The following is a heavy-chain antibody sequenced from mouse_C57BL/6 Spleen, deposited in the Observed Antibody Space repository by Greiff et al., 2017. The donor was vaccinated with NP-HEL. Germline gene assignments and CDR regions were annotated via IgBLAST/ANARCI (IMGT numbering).Heavy chain of an antibody. CDR3: ARATTVVAFDY. D-gene: IGHD1-1*01. CDR1: GYTFTSYW. J-gene: IGHJ2*01. Sequence: QVQLQQSGAELVRPGSSVKLSCKASGYTFTSYWMDWVKQRPGQGLEWIGNIYPSDSETHYNQKFKDKATLTVDKSSSTAYMQLSSLTSEDSAVYYCARATTVVAFDYWGQGTTLTVSS. CDR2: IYPSDSET. V-gene: IGHV1-61*01.